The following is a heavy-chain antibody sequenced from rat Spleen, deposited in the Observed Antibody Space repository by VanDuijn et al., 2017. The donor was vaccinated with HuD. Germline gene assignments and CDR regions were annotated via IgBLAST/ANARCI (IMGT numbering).Heavy chain of an antibody. Sequence: EVQLVESGGGLVQPRRSLKLSCAASGFTFSTYYMAWVRQAPTKGLEWVAYITTGGGSTHYRDSVKGRFTISRDNAHNTLYLQLNSLRSEDTATYYCARENYYSADYWGQGVMVTVSS. V-gene: IGHV5-27*01. CDR1: GFTFSTYY. CDR2: ITTGGGST. D-gene: IGHD1-1*01. CDR3: ARENYYSADY. J-gene: IGHJ2*01.